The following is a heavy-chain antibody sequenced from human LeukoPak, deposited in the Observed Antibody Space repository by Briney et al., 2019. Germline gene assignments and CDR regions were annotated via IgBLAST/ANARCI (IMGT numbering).Heavy chain of an antibody. J-gene: IGHJ4*02. CDR2: MNSDGSRT. CDR1: GFTFTSYS. CDR3: TTTRLADAFYFAY. V-gene: IGHV3-74*01. D-gene: IGHD6-13*01. Sequence: GGSLRLSCGASGFTFTSYSMHWVRQAPGKGLGWVSRMNSDGSRTTYADAVQGRFTVSRDNAKNTLYLQINSLRAEDTAVYYCTTTRLADAFYFAYWGQGTLVTVSS.